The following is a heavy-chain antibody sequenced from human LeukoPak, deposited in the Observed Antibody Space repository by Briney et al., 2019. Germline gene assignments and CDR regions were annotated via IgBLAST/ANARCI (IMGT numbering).Heavy chain of an antibody. D-gene: IGHD6-19*01. CDR2: IIPIFGAA. Sequence: SVKVSCRASGGTLSSYATIWVRQAPGQGLEWMGGIIPIFGAANYAQKFQGRVTITADESTRTAYMELSSLRSEDTAVYYCARGEAVAGTGYYYGMDVWGQGTTVIVSS. CDR1: GGTLSSYA. V-gene: IGHV1-69*13. J-gene: IGHJ6*02. CDR3: ARGEAVAGTGYYYGMDV.